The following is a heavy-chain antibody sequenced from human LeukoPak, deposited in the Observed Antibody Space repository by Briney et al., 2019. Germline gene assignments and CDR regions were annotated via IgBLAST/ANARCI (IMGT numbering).Heavy chain of an antibody. D-gene: IGHD2-15*01. J-gene: IGHJ6*03. CDR2: ISNSGST. V-gene: IGHV4-59*11. CDR3: GRDALVGYFSYYYMDV. Sequence: TETLSLTCTVSGGSISSHYWTWIRQSPVKGLEWIGDISNSGSTSYNPSLKSRVTISIDTSKNQFSLKLSSVTAADTAVYYCGRDALVGYFSYYYMDVRGKGTTVTVSS. CDR1: GGSISSHY.